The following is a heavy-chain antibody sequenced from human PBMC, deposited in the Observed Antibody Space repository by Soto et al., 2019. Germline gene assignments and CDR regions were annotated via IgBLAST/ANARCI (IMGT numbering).Heavy chain of an antibody. J-gene: IGHJ4*02. D-gene: IGHD5-12*01. V-gene: IGHV1-69*02. CDR2: LIPILGLA. CDR3: ARFKLGDDY. Sequence: SVKVSCKASGGTFSNSTVTWVRQAPGQGLEWMGRLIPILGLANYAQKFRGRLTITADKSTTTAYMELRSLRSEDTAIYYCARFKLGDDYWGQGTLVTVSS. CDR1: GGTFSNST.